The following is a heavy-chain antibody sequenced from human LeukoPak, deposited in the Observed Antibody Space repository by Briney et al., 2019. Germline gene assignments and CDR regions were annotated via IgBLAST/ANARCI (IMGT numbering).Heavy chain of an antibody. CDR2: IIPIFGTA. V-gene: IGHV1-69*13. CDR3: ARDGDSSSWYHYYYMDV. CDR1: GGTFSSYA. J-gene: IGHJ6*03. Sequence: SVKVSCKASGGTFSSYAISWVRQAPGQGLEWMGGIIPIFGTANYAQKFQGRVTITADEPTSTAYMELSSLRSEDTAVYYCARDGDSSSWYHYYYMDVWGKGTTVTVSS. D-gene: IGHD6-13*01.